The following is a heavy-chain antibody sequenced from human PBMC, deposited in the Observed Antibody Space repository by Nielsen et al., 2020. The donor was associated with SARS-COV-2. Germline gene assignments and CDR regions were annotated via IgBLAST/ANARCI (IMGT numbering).Heavy chain of an antibody. Sequence: GGSLRLSCAPSGFPFRTYGMIWVRQALGLGLEWVSAISASGHSTYYADSVRGRFTISRDGSDDTVHLQMDSLRVGDTAIYYCAKESQYSGYDLYYYSYYGMDVWGQGTTVTVSS. CDR2: ISASGHST. J-gene: IGHJ6*02. CDR3: AKESQYSGYDLYYYSYYGMDV. CDR1: GFPFRTYG. V-gene: IGHV3-23*01. D-gene: IGHD5-12*01.